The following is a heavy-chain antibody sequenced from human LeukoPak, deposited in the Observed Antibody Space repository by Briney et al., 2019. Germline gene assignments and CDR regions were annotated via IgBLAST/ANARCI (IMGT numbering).Heavy chain of an antibody. J-gene: IGHJ3*02. D-gene: IGHD6-13*01. V-gene: IGHV3-74*01. CDR1: GFTVSSHW. CDR2: IDDDGRDT. Sequence: GGSLRLSCEFSGFTVSSHWMHWLRQAPGKGLVWVSRIDDDGRDTSYADSVKGRFTISRDNAKNTLYLQMKSLRAEDTAVYYCARGSSNWYNAYDIWGQGTMVTVSS. CDR3: ARGSSNWYNAYDI.